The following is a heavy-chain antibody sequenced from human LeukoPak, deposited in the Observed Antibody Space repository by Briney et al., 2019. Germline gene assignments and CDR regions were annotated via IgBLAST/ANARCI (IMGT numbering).Heavy chain of an antibody. D-gene: IGHD2-15*01. CDR3: ARGALDAATPFDS. J-gene: IGHJ5*01. CDR2: ISSSGSTI. Sequence: GGSLRLSCAASGFTFSSYEMNWVRQAPGKGLEWVSYISSSGSTIYYADSVKGRFTISRDNAKKSVYLQMNSLRAEDTAVYYCARGALDAATPFDSWGQGTLVTVSS. V-gene: IGHV3-48*03. CDR1: GFTFSSYE.